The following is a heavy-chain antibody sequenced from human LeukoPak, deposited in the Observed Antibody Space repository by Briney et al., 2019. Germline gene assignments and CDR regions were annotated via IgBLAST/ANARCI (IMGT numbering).Heavy chain of an antibody. V-gene: IGHV3-30*02. D-gene: IGHD2-15*01. Sequence: GGSLRLSCAASGFTFSSYGMHWVRQAPGKGLEWVAFIRYDGSNKYYADSVKGRFTISRDNSKNTLYLQMNSLRAEDTAVYYCAKARVVVAATPSEYFQHWGQGTLVAVSS. J-gene: IGHJ1*01. CDR1: GFTFSSYG. CDR2: IRYDGSNK. CDR3: AKARVVVAATPSEYFQH.